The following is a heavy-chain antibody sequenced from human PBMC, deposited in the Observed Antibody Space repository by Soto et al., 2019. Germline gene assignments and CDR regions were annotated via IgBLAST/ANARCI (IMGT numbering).Heavy chain of an antibody. J-gene: IGHJ6*02. D-gene: IGHD6-13*01. CDR3: AKDNIAAAPYYYYGMDV. CDR2: ISYDGSNK. V-gene: IGHV3-30*18. Sequence: GGSLRLSCAASGFTFSIYGMHWVRQAPGKGLEWVAVISYDGSNKYYADSVKGRFTISRDNSKNTLYLQMNSLRAEDTAVYYCAKDNIAAAPYYYYGMDVWGQGTTVTVSS. CDR1: GFTFSIYG.